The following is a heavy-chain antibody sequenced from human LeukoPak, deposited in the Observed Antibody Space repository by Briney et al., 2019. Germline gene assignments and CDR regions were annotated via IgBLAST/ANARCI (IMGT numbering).Heavy chain of an antibody. Sequence: ASVKVSCKASGYTFTSYDMNWVRQATGQGLEWMGWMNPNSGNTGYAQKFQGRVTITRNTSISTAYMELSSLRSEDTAVYYCARDIDSSSPYDYWGQGTLVTVSS. V-gene: IGHV1-8*03. CDR1: GYTFTSYD. D-gene: IGHD6-13*01. J-gene: IGHJ4*02. CDR2: MNPNSGNT. CDR3: ARDIDSSSPYDY.